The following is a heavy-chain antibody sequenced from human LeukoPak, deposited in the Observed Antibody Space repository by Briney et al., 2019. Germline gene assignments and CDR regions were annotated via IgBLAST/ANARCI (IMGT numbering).Heavy chain of an antibody. CDR3: ARVDLTVTSGAFDI. CDR1: GGFVSSGSYY. V-gene: IGHV4-61*01. CDR2: IYNIGNT. Sequence: SETLSLTCTVSGGFVSSGSYYWNWIRQPPGKGLEWIGYIYNIGNTNYNPSLRSRVTISVDTSKNQFSLKLSSVTAADTAVYYCARVDLTVTSGAFDIWGQGTVVTVSS. J-gene: IGHJ3*02. D-gene: IGHD4-17*01.